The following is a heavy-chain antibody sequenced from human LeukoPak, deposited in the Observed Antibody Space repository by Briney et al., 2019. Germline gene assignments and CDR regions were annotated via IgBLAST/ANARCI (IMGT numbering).Heavy chain of an antibody. J-gene: IGHJ5*02. Sequence: PSETLSLTCTVSGGSISFSTSYWAWIRQPPGKGPEWIGSIYYRGSTYYNPSLTSRLTISVDTSKNPFSLKLRSLTAADTAVYYCARGEQVNWFDPWGQGALVIVSS. CDR3: ARGEQVNWFDP. CDR1: GGSISFSTSY. CDR2: IYYRGST. D-gene: IGHD1-26*01. V-gene: IGHV4-39*01.